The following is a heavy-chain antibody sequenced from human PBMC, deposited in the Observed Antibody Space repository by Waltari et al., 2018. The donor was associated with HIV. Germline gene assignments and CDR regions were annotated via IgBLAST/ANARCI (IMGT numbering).Heavy chain of an antibody. Sequence: EVQLVESGGGLVQPGGSLRLSCAASGFTFGSYWMSWVRQAPGKGLEWVANQKQYGSEKYYVDSVNGRFTISRDNAENSLYLQMNSLRAEDTAVYYCARGGFYGSGSKVNWGQGTLVTVSS. V-gene: IGHV3-7*04. J-gene: IGHJ4*02. D-gene: IGHD3-10*01. CDR2: QKQYGSEK. CDR3: ARGGFYGSGSKVN. CDR1: GFTFGSYW.